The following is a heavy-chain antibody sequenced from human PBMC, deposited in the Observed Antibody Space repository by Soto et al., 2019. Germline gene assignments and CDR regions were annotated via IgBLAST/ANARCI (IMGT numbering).Heavy chain of an antibody. CDR3: ARSGYRITNDL. J-gene: IGHJ5*02. CDR2: ISGSSAHI. CDR1: GFTFSSYS. Sequence: GGSLRLSCAASGFTFSSYSMNWVRQAPGKGLEWVSSISGSSAHIYYAGSVKGRFTVSRDNAKNSLSLQMSSLRAEDTAVYYCARSGYRITNDLWGQGTLVTVSS. D-gene: IGHD2-15*01. V-gene: IGHV3-21*01.